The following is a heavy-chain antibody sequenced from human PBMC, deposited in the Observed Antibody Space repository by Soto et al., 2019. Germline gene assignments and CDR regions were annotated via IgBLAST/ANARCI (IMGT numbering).Heavy chain of an antibody. Sequence: GGSLRLSCAASGFTFSSYGMHWVRQAPGKGLEWVAVISYDGSNKYYADSVKGRFTISRDNSKNTLYLQMNSLRAEDTAVYYCAKDHNFMYYYFDYWGQGTLVTVSS. V-gene: IGHV3-30*18. CDR1: GFTFSSYG. J-gene: IGHJ4*02. CDR2: ISYDGSNK. CDR3: AKDHNFMYYYFDY. D-gene: IGHD2-8*01.